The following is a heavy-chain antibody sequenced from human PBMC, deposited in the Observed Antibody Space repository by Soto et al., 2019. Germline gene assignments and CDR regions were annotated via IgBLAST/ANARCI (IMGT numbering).Heavy chain of an antibody. J-gene: IGHJ6*03. CDR1: GFTFSGSA. CDR3: TRHEDCSTSCRRRPPYYYYYMDV. D-gene: IGHD2-2*01. CDR2: IRSKANSYAT. V-gene: IGHV3-73*01. Sequence: GGSLRLSCAASGFTFSGSAMHWVRQASGKGLEWVGRIRSKANSYATAYAASVKGRFTISRDDSKNTAYLQMNSLKTEDTAVYYCTRHEDCSTSCRRRPPYYYYYMDVWGKGTTVTVSS.